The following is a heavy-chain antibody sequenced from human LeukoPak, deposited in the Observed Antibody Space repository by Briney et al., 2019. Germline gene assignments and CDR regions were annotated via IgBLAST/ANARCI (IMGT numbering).Heavy chain of an antibody. CDR3: AKESYFDSSGYFDS. CDR2: ISSSSSYI. CDR1: GFTFSSYS. V-gene: IGHV3-21*04. J-gene: IGHJ4*02. Sequence: GGSLRLSCAASGFTFSSYSMNWVRQAPGKGLECVSSISSSSSYIYYADSVKGRFTISRDNAKNSLYLQMNSLRAEDTAVYYCAKESYFDSSGYFDSWGQGALVTVSS. D-gene: IGHD3-22*01.